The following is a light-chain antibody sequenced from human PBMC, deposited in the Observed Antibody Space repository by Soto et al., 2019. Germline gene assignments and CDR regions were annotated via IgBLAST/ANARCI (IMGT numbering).Light chain of an antibody. CDR3: QHYNSYSEA. J-gene: IGKJ1*01. V-gene: IGKV1-9*01. CDR1: QGISSY. CDR2: AAS. Sequence: DRVTITCRASQGISSYLAWYQQKPGKAPKLLIYAASTMPSGVPARFSGSGSGTEFTLTISSLQPDDFATYYCQHYNSYSEAFGQGTKVDIK.